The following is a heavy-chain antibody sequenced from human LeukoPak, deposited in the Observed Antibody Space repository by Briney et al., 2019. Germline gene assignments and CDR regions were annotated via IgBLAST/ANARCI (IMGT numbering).Heavy chain of an antibody. J-gene: IGHJ4*02. D-gene: IGHD3-22*01. CDR3: ARSPYDFSGYYQFYFDY. V-gene: IGHV1-18*01. CDR1: VYTFTRFA. CDR2: LSAYNGDT. Sequence: ASVKVSCKASVYTFTRFATSWVRQALGQGLECMVRLSAYNGDTNYVQKFQGRVTMTTDTSTSTAYMELRSLSSDDTAVYYCARSPYDFSGYYQFYFDYWGQGTPVTVSS.